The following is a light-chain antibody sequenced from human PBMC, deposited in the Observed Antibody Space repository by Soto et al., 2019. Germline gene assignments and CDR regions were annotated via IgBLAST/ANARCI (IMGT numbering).Light chain of an antibody. J-gene: IGLJ1*01. CDR1: SPNIGNHY. Sequence: QSVLTQPPSVSAAPGQNVTISCSGSSPNIGNHYVSWYQHLPGTAPKLLIYDTDKRPSGIPDRISGSKSGPSATLDITGLQTGDEADDYCATWDTSLSAGLFGSGTKVTVL. CDR3: ATWDTSLSAGL. V-gene: IGLV1-51*01. CDR2: DTD.